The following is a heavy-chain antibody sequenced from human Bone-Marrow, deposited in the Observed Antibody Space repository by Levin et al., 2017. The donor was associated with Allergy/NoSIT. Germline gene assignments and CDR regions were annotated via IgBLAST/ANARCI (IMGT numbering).Heavy chain of an antibody. D-gene: IGHD4-11*01. Sequence: SETLSLTCIISAASVRSSYWNWIRQPPGKGLEWIGYIYDTGSTNYNPSLKSRVSISLDTYKSQFSLKLTSVSAADTAVYYCARRMAYSTYGLDVWGQGTAVTVSS. CDR1: AASVRSSY. CDR3: ARRMAYSTYGLDV. J-gene: IGHJ6*02. V-gene: IGHV4-59*02. CDR2: IYDTGST.